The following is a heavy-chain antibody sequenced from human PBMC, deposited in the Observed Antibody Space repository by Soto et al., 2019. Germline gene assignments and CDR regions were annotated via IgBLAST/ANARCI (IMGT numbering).Heavy chain of an antibody. Sequence: PGGSLRLSCAASGFTFSSYWMHWVRQAPGKGLVWVSRISSDESSTSYADSVKGRFTISRDNAKNTLYLQMNSLRAEDTAVYYCARDFGQIDSFDHWGQGTLVTVSS. V-gene: IGHV3-74*01. CDR2: ISSDESST. D-gene: IGHD3-10*01. J-gene: IGHJ4*02. CDR1: GFTFSSYW. CDR3: ARDFGQIDSFDH.